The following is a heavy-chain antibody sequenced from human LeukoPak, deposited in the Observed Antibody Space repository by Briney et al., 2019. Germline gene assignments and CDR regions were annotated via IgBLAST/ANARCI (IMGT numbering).Heavy chain of an antibody. CDR3: ARRPPALGAFDI. V-gene: IGHV4-39*01. CDR1: GGSISRSFYY. Sequence: SETLSLTCTVSGGSISRSFYYWGWTRQSPGKGLEWIGSIYYSDSGKMYYNPSLKSRVTMSADTSKNQFSLRVNSVTAADTAVYYCARRPPALGAFDIWGQGTMVSVSS. J-gene: IGHJ3*02. CDR2: IYYSDSGKM.